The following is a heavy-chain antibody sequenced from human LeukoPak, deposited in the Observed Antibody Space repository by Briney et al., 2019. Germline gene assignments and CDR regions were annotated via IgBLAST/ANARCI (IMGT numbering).Heavy chain of an antibody. J-gene: IGHJ4*02. CDR1: GFTFSSSE. Sequence: QTGGSLRLSCAASGFTFSSSEMNWVRQAPGKGLEWVSYISSSGSTIYYADSVKGRFTISRDNAKNSLYLQMNSLRAEDTAVYYCARVTRGYSYGVDYWGQGTLVTVSS. V-gene: IGHV3-48*03. CDR3: ARVTRGYSYGVDY. D-gene: IGHD5-18*01. CDR2: ISSSGSTI.